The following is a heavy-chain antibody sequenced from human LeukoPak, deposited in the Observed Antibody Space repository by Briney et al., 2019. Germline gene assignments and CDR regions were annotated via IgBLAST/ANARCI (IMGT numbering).Heavy chain of an antibody. J-gene: IGHJ3*02. CDR1: GYTFTGYY. D-gene: IGHD3-22*01. CDR3: ARDGQYYYDSSGDDAFDI. CDR2: INPNSGGT. Sequence: KPGASVKVSCKASGYTFTGYYMHWVRQAPGQGLEWMGRINPNSGGTNYAQKFQGGVTMTRDTSISTAYMELSRLRSDDTAVYYCARDGQYYYDSSGDDAFDIWGQGTMVTVSS. V-gene: IGHV1-2*06.